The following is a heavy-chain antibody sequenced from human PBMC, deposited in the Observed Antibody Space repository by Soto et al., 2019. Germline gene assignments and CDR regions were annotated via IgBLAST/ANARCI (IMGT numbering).Heavy chain of an antibody. CDR1: GYFFTSYY. D-gene: IGHD2-15*01. V-gene: IGHV1-2*02. Sequence: QAQLVQSGAEVKKPGASVKVSCKASGYFFTSYYIHWVRQAPGQSLQWMGWINPNGGNTHYVQKFQGRLTLTRDTSVSTVYMDLNSLTSDDTAIYYCPRESMGGSSFRREYFDFWGQGTLVAVAS. J-gene: IGHJ4*02. CDR3: PRESMGGSSFRREYFDF. CDR2: INPNGGNT.